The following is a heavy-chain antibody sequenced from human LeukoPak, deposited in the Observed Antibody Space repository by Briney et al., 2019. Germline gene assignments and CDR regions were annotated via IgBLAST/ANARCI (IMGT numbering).Heavy chain of an antibody. Sequence: PSETLSLTCAVYGGSFSGYYWSWIRQPPGKGLEWIGDIYYSGSTNYNPSLNSRVTISVDTSKNQFSLKLSSVTAADTAVYYCASSSMISHWFDPWGQGTLVTVSS. CDR3: ASSSMISHWFDP. D-gene: IGHD3-16*01. J-gene: IGHJ5*02. CDR1: GGSFSGYY. V-gene: IGHV4-59*01. CDR2: IYYSGST.